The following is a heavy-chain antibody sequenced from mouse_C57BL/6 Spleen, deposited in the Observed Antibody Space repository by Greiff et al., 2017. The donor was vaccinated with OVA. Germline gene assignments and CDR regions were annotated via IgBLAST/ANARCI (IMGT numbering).Heavy chain of an antibody. J-gene: IGHJ4*01. V-gene: IGHV1-62-2*01. Sequence: QVQLQQSGAELVKPGASVKLSCKASGYTFTEYTIHWVKQRSGQGLEWIGWFYPGSGSIKYNEKFKDKATLTADKSSSTVYMELSRLTSEDSAVYFCARHASLYDRERDYAMDYWGQGTSVTVSS. CDR2: FYPGSGSI. D-gene: IGHD1-1*01. CDR3: ARHASLYDRERDYAMDY. CDR1: GYTFTEYT.